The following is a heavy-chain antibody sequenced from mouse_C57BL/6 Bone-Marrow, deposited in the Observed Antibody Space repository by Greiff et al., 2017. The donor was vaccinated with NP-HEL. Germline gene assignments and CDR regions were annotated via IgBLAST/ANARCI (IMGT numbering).Heavy chain of an antibody. CDR3: AKHGTAQATGYYYAMDY. CDR1: GFSLTSYG. J-gene: IGHJ4*01. V-gene: IGHV2-9*01. D-gene: IGHD3-2*02. CDR2: IWGGGST. Sequence: VQRVESGPGLVAPSQSLSITCTVSGFSLTSYGVDWVRQPPGKGLEWLGVIWGGGSTNYNSALMSRLSISKDTSKSQVFLKMNSLQTDDTAMYYCAKHGTAQATGYYYAMDYWGQGTSVTVSS.